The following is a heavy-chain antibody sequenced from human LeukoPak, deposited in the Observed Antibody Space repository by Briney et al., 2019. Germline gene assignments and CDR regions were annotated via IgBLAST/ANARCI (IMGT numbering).Heavy chain of an antibody. Sequence: PGGSLRLSCAASGFSFSSYYMNWVRQAPGKGLEWISYISGSSSATYYADSVKGRFTISRDNSKNTLYLQMSSLRAEDTAIYYCARYCSGASCYSGVDYWGQGTLVPVSS. CDR3: ARYCSGASCYSGVDY. J-gene: IGHJ4*02. V-gene: IGHV3-48*01. CDR1: GFSFSSYY. CDR2: ISGSSSAT. D-gene: IGHD2-15*01.